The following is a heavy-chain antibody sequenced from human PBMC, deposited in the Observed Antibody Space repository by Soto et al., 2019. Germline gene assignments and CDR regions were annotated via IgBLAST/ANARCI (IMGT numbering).Heavy chain of an antibody. V-gene: IGHV2-5*01. Sequence: QITLKESGPTLVKPTQTLTLTCTFSGFSLSTSGVGVGWIRQPPGKALEWLALIYWNDDKRYSPSLKSRLTFAKDTSKNQVVLTMTNMDPVDTATYYCAHSIGPGWGGYLRYYYYYGMDVWGQGTTVTVSS. J-gene: IGHJ6*02. D-gene: IGHD3-3*01. CDR3: AHSIGPGWGGYLRYYYYYGMDV. CDR1: GFSLSTSGVG. CDR2: IYWNDDK.